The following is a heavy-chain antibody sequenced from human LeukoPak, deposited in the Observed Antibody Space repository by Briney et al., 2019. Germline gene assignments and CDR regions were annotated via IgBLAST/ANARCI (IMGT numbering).Heavy chain of an antibody. CDR2: IYHSGST. D-gene: IGHD6-19*01. CDR1: GGSISSSNW. J-gene: IGHJ4*02. V-gene: IGHV4-4*02. CDR3: ARFSIAVAGSPFDY. Sequence: SGTLSLTCAVSGGSISSSNWWSWVRQPPGKGLEWIGEIYHSGSTNYNPSLKSRVTISVDKSKNQFSLKLSSVTAADTAVYYCARFSIAVAGSPFDYWGQGTLVTVSS.